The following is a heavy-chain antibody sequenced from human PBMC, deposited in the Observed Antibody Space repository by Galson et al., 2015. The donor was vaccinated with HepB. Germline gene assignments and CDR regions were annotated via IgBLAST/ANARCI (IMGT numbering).Heavy chain of an antibody. D-gene: IGHD1-1*01. CDR1: GGSISSYY. V-gene: IGHV4-59*01. J-gene: IGHJ5*02. CDR3: ARDEGPLGFDP. CDR2: IYYSGST. Sequence: ETLSLTCTVSGGSISSYYWSWIRQPPGKGLEWIGYIYYSGSTNYNPSLKSRVTISVDTSKNQFSLKLSSVTAADTAVYYCARDEGPLGFDPWGQGTLVTVSS.